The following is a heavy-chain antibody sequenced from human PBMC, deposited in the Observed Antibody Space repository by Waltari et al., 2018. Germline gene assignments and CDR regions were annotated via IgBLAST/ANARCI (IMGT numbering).Heavy chain of an antibody. V-gene: IGHV1-3*04. CDR1: GYTSTTSA. J-gene: IGHJ5*02. CDR2: INTGTAYT. Sequence: QVQLVQSGAEVKKPGASVKVSCKASGYTSTTSAIHWVRQAPGKRLKWMGWINTGTAYTKYSQNFQGRVTITRDTSARTAYMELNTLRSEDTAVYFCAREGAAPGKGWGSWFDPWGQGTLVTVSS. CDR3: AREGAAPGKGWGSWFDP. D-gene: IGHD6-13*01.